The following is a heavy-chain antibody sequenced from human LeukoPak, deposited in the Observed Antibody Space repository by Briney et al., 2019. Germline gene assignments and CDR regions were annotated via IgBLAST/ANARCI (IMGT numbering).Heavy chain of an antibody. CDR1: GDSLFTNNVA. CDR2: TYYRSKWSF. V-gene: IGHV6-1*01. J-gene: IGHJ4*02. D-gene: IGHD6-6*01. Sequence: SQTLSLTCAISGDSLFTNNVAWNWPRQSPSRGLEWLGRTYYRSKWSFDYAVSVKSRITINADTSKNQFSLQLNSVTPEDTAVYYCARGKYTSFDNWGQGTLVTVSS. CDR3: ARGKYTSFDN.